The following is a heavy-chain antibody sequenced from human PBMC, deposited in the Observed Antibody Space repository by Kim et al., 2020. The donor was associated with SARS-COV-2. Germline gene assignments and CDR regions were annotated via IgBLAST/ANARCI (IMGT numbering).Heavy chain of an antibody. CDR1: GDSVSSNSAA. D-gene: IGHD6-19*01. V-gene: IGHV6-1*01. CDR2: TYYRSKWYN. CDR3: ARDPYSSGWHHSYYYYGMDV. Sequence: SQTLSLTCAISGDSVSSNSAAWNWIRQSPSRGLEWLGRTYYRSKWYNDYAVSVKSRITINPDTSKNQFSLQLNSVTPEDTAVYYCARDPYSSGWHHSYYYYGMDVWGQGTTVTVSS. J-gene: IGHJ6*02.